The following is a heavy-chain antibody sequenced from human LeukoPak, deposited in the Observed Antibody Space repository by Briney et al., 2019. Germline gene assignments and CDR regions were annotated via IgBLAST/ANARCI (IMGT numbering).Heavy chain of an antibody. J-gene: IGHJ4*02. Sequence: SVKLSCKASGGTFSSYAISWVRQAPGQGLEWMGGIIPIFGTANYAQKFQGRVTITTDESTSTAYMELSSLRSEDTAVYYCARDSKYYGSGSPFDYWGQGTLVTVSS. CDR2: IIPIFGTA. V-gene: IGHV1-69*05. D-gene: IGHD3-10*01. CDR3: ARDSKYYGSGSPFDY. CDR1: GGTFSSYA.